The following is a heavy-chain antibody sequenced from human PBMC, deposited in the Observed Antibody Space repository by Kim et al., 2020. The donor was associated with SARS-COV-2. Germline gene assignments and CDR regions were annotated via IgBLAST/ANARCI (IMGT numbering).Heavy chain of an antibody. Sequence: SETLSLTCTVSGGSISSSSYYWGWIRQPPGKGLEWIGSIYYSGSTYYNPSLKSRVTISVDTSKNQFSLKLSSVTAADTAVYYCARGVTIFGVVIINNWFDPWGHGTLVTVSS. CDR3: ARGVTIFGVVIINNWFDP. CDR1: GGSISSSSYY. CDR2: IYYSGST. V-gene: IGHV4-39*07. D-gene: IGHD3-3*01. J-gene: IGHJ5*02.